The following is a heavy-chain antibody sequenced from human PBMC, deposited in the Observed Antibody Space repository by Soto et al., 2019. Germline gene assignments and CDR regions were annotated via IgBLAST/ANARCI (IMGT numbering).Heavy chain of an antibody. CDR1: GYSFTSYW. J-gene: IGHJ6*02. D-gene: IGHD3-9*01. Sequence: GESLKISCKGSGYSFTSYWISWVRQMPGKGLEWMGRIDPSDSYTNYSPSFQGHVTISADKSISTAYLQWSSLKASDTAMYYCARHGAELVLRYFDWSPRPRSYGMDVWGQGTTVTVSS. CDR2: IDPSDSYT. CDR3: ARHGAELVLRYFDWSPRPRSYGMDV. V-gene: IGHV5-10-1*01.